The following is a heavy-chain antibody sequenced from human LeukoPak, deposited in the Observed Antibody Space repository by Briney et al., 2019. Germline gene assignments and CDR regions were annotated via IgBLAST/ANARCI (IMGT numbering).Heavy chain of an antibody. D-gene: IGHD3-10*01. CDR3: ARVGWFGELNWFDP. CDR1: GYTFTSYD. V-gene: IGHV1-8*03. Sequence: ASVTVSCKVSGYTFTSYDINWVRQATGQVLEWMGWMNPNSGNTGYAQKFQGRVTITRNTSISTAYMELSSLRSEDTAVYYCARVGWFGELNWFDPWGQGTLVTVSS. J-gene: IGHJ5*02. CDR2: MNPNSGNT.